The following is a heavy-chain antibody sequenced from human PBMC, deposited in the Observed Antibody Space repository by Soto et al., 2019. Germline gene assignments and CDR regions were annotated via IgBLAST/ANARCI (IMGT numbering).Heavy chain of an antibody. Sequence: EVQLLDSGGGLVQPAGSLRLSCAASGFTFSSSAMSWVRQAPGKGLEWVSAVSGSGGTTYYADSVRGRFTISRDNSKNTLYLQMNSLRAEDTAIYFCARCTVDTIVTSGWCHYLDPWGQGTLVTVSS. CDR3: ARCTVDTIVTSGWCHYLDP. CDR1: GFTFSSSA. J-gene: IGHJ5*02. CDR2: VSGSGGTT. V-gene: IGHV3-23*01. D-gene: IGHD6-19*01.